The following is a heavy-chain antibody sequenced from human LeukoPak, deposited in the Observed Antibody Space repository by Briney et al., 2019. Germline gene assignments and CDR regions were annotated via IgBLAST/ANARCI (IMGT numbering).Heavy chain of an antibody. Sequence: GGSLRLSCVASGFPFSSYWMSWVRQAPGKGLEWVANIKQDGSEKYYVDSVKGRFTISRDNAKNSLYLQMNSLRAEDTAVYYCARVLWFGEAALDYWGQGTLVTVSS. CDR2: IKQDGSEK. J-gene: IGHJ4*02. D-gene: IGHD3-10*01. CDR3: ARVLWFGEAALDY. V-gene: IGHV3-7*03. CDR1: GFPFSSYW.